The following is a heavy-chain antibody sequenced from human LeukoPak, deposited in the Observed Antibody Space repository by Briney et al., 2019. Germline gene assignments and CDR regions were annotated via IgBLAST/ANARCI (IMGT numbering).Heavy chain of an antibody. J-gene: IGHJ4*02. CDR1: GFTFSSYS. CDR2: ISSTSDYI. D-gene: IGHD1-26*01. V-gene: IGHV3-21*01. Sequence: GGSLRLSCAASGFTFSSYSMNWVRQAPGKGLEWVSIISSTSDYIYYADSVKGRFTISRDNAKNSLYLQMNSLRAEDTAVYYCARDSDSAAELAYWGQGTLVTVSS. CDR3: ARDSDSAAELAY.